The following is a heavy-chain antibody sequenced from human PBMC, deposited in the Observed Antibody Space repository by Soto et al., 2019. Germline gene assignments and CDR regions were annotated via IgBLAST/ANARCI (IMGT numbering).Heavy chain of an antibody. D-gene: IGHD4-4*01. CDR1: GFTFSSYW. V-gene: IGHV3-74*01. Sequence: EVQLVESGGGLVQPGGSLRLSCAASGFTFSSYWMHWVREAPGKGLVWVSRINSDGSSITYADFVKGRFTISRDNAKNTLYLQMNSLRVEDTAVYYCARRNGDDYNYGTFDPWGQGTLVTVSS. CDR3: ARRNGDDYNYGTFDP. J-gene: IGHJ5*02. CDR2: INSDGSSI.